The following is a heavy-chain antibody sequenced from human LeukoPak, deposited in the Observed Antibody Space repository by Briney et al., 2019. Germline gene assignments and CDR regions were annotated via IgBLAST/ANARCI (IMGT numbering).Heavy chain of an antibody. CDR1: GGSNSSYY. J-gene: IGHJ4*02. CDR2: IYYSGGT. Sequence: SETLSLTCTVSGGSNSSYYRSWIGQPPGKGLEWIGYIYYSGGTNYNPSLKSRGPRPGDPSKSQFSLNLSSVTAADTAVYYCARDPGEIAAAGTLDAYFDYWGQGRLVTVSS. D-gene: IGHD6-13*01. V-gene: IGHV4-59*01. CDR3: ARDPGEIAAAGTLDAYFDY.